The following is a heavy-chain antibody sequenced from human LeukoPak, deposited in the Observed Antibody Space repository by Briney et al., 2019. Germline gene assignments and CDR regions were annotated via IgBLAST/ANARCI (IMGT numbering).Heavy chain of an antibody. V-gene: IGHV3-9*01. D-gene: IGHD4-17*01. CDR1: GFTFSSYA. CDR3: AKVPAHGDYVGGPNWYFDL. Sequence: GGSLRLSCAASGFTFSSYAMSWVRQAPGKGLEWVSGISWNSGSIGYADSLKGRFTISRDNAKNSLYLQMNSLRAEDTALYYCAKVPAHGDYVGGPNWYFDLWGRGTLVTVSS. J-gene: IGHJ2*01. CDR2: ISWNSGSI.